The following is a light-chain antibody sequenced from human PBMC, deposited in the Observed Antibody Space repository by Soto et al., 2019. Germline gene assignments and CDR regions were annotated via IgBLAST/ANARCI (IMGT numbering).Light chain of an antibody. CDR2: DNN. Sequence: QSVLTQPPSVSAAPGQKVTISCSGSSSNIGNNFVSWYQHLPGTAPKLLIYDNNKRPSEIPDRFSGTKSGTSATLGITGLQTGDEAHYYCATWDSSLIAGVFGGGTKLTVL. J-gene: IGLJ2*01. CDR3: ATWDSSLIAGV. V-gene: IGLV1-51*01. CDR1: SSNIGNNF.